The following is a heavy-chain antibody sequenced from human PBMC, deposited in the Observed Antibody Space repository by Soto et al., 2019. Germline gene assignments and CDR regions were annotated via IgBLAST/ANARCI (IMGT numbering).Heavy chain of an antibody. J-gene: IGHJ4*02. Sequence: EVQLVESGGGLVQPGGSLRLSCAASGFTFSGYWMHWVRQFPGKGLVWVSGLNSDGSITSYADSVKGRFTISRDNAKNTLYLQMNSLRAEDTAVYFCARGGAYNGGWFSWGPGTLVTVSS. D-gene: IGHD6-19*01. CDR1: GFTFSGYW. CDR3: ARGGAYNGGWFS. CDR2: LNSDGSIT. V-gene: IGHV3-74*01.